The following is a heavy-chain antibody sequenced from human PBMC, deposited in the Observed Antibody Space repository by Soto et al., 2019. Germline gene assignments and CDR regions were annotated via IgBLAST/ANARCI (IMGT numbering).Heavy chain of an antibody. CDR1: GYTFTSYY. V-gene: IGHV1-46*01. J-gene: IGHJ4*02. CDR2: INPSGGST. CDR3: ARIHLTGYDY. Sequence: ASVQVSCKASGYTFTSYYMHWVRQAPGQGLEWMGIINPSGGSTSYAQKFQGRVTMTRDTSTSTVYMELSSLRPEDTAVYYCARIHLTGYDYWGQGTLVTVSS. D-gene: IGHD3-9*01.